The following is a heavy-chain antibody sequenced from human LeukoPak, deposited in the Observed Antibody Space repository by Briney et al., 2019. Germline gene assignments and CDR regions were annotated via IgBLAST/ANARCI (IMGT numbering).Heavy chain of an antibody. D-gene: IGHD3-3*01. J-gene: IGHJ3*02. CDR2: ISAYNGNT. CDR3: ARVPGSGYPLHAFDT. CDR1: GYTFTSYG. Sequence: ASVKVSCKASGYTFTSYGISWVRQAPGQGLKWMGWISAYNGNTNYAQKLQGRVTMTTDTSTSTAYMELRSLRSDDTAVYYCARVPGSGYPLHAFDTWGQETMVTVSS. V-gene: IGHV1-18*01.